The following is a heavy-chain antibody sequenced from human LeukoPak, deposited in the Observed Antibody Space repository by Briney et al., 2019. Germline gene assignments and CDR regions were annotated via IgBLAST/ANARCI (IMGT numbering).Heavy chain of an antibody. CDR1: GLTPSVYY. D-gene: IGHD1-20*01. CDR3: ARNRGYNLTYHYMDV. J-gene: IGHJ6*03. V-gene: IGHV3-11*01. CDR2: LSRLGNTI. Sequence: GGSLRLTCPASGLTPSVYYMSWIRQAPGKGREWGSYLSRLGNTIYCADSVRGRFASSSASAENPLYLQITSLRAEDTAVYYCARNRGYNLTYHYMDVWGKGTTVTVSS.